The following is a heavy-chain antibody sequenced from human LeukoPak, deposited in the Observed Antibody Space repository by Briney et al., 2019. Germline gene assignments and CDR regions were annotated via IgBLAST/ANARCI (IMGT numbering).Heavy chain of an antibody. CDR3: AINSGSDHYFDY. V-gene: IGHV3-30-3*01. J-gene: IGHJ4*02. CDR1: GFTFSSYA. CDR2: ISYDGSNK. Sequence: GGSLRLSCAASGFTFSSYAMHWVRQAPGKGLEWVAVISYDGSNKYYADSVKGRFTIARDNSKNTLYLQMNSLRAEDTAVYYCAINSGSDHYFDYWGQGTLVTVSS. D-gene: IGHD1-26*01.